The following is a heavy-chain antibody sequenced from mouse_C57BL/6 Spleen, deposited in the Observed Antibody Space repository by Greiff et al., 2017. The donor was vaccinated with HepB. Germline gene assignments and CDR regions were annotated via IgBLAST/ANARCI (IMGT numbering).Heavy chain of an antibody. CDR2: ISYSGST. CDR1: GYSITSDY. V-gene: IGHV3-8*01. D-gene: IGHD1-1*01. Sequence: EVKLLESGPGLAKPSQSLSLTCSVTGYSITSDYWNWIRKFPGNKLEYMGYISYSGSTYYNPSLKSRISITRATSKNQYYLQLNSVTPEDTATYYCARTGRSPYYIDYWGQGTTLTVSS. CDR3: ARTGRSPYYIDY. J-gene: IGHJ2*01.